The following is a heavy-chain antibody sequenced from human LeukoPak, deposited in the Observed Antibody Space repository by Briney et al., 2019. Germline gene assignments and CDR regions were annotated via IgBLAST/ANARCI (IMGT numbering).Heavy chain of an antibody. J-gene: IGHJ3*01. V-gene: IGHV3-7*01. CDR1: GFTFSTYW. D-gene: IGHD5-18*01. CDR3: ARGRGNSYV. Sequence: GGSLRLSCAASGFTFSTYWMTWVRQAPGKGLEWVANIKQDGSGKYYVDSVKGRFTISRDNAKNSLYLQMNSLRAEDTAVYYCARGRGNSYVWGQGTMVSVSS. CDR2: IKQDGSGK.